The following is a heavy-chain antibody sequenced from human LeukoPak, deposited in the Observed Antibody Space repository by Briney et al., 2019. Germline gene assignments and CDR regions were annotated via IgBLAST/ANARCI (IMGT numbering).Heavy chain of an antibody. D-gene: IGHD3-22*01. CDR3: ASGVVFYDSSGSHFEY. V-gene: IGHV3-23*01. CDR2: ISGSGGTT. CDR1: GFTFTRYT. Sequence: GGSLRLSCAASGFTFTRYTISWVRQAPGKGLDWVPGISGSGGTTYYADSVKGRFTISRDNAKNSLYLQMNSLRDEDTAVYYCASGVVFYDSSGSHFEYWGQGTLVTVSS. J-gene: IGHJ4*02.